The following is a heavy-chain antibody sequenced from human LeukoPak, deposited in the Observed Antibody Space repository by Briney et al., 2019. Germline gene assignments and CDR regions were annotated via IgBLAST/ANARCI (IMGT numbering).Heavy chain of an antibody. CDR3: ARTYYYGSGSYEGLFDY. CDR2: IYYSGST. D-gene: IGHD3-10*01. CDR1: GGSISSGGYY. J-gene: IGHJ4*02. Sequence: KSSQTLSLTCTVSGGSISSGGYYWSWIRQHPGKGLEWIGYIYYSGSTYYNPSLKSRVTISVDTSKNQFSLKLSSVTAADTAVDYCARTYYYGSGSYEGLFDYWGQGTLVTVSS. V-gene: IGHV4-31*03.